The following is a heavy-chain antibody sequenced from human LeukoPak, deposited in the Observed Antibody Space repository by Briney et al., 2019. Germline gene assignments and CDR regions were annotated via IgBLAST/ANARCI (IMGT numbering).Heavy chain of an antibody. D-gene: IGHD5-18*01. J-gene: IGHJ4*02. CDR2: INHSGST. Sequence: SETLSLTCTVSGGSISSSSYYWGWIRQPPGKGLEWIGEINHSGSTNYNPSLKSRVTISVDTSKNQFSLKLSSVTAADTAVYYCARGLGYSYGYYFDYWGQGTLVTVSS. V-gene: IGHV4-39*07. CDR1: GGSISSSSYY. CDR3: ARGLGYSYGYYFDY.